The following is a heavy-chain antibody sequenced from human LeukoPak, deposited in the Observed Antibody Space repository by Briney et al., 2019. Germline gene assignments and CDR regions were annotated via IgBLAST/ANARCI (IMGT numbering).Heavy chain of an antibody. J-gene: IGHJ4*02. CDR2: INPNSGGT. Sequence: ASVKVSCKASGYTFTGYYMHWVRQAPGQGLEWMGWINPNSGGTNYAQKFQGRVTMTRDTSISTAYMELSRLRSDDTAVYYCARGIEYSCSRADLRYWGQGTLVTVSS. CDR3: ARGIEYSCSRADLRY. CDR1: GYTFTGYY. D-gene: IGHD6-6*01. V-gene: IGHV1-2*02.